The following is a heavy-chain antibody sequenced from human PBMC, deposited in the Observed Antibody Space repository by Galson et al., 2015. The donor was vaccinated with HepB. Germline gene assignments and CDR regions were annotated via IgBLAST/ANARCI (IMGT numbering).Heavy chain of an antibody. V-gene: IGHV1-69*13. CDR3: ARAPYYYDSSGYYHLDY. J-gene: IGHJ4*02. Sequence: SVKVSCKASGGTFSSYAISWVRQAPGQGLEWMGGIIPIFGTANYAQKFQGRVTITADESTSTAYMELSSLRSEDTAVYYCARAPYYYDSSGYYHLDYWGQGTLVTVSS. D-gene: IGHD3-22*01. CDR1: GGTFSSYA. CDR2: IIPIFGTA.